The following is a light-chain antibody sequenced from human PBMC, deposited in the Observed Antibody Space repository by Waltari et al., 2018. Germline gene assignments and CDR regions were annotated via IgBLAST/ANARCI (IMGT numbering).Light chain of an antibody. V-gene: IGKV3-15*01. CDR2: GAS. CDR3: QQYNNWPRT. J-gene: IGKJ1*01. Sequence: EIVMTQSPATPSVSPGERATLSCRASQSVSSNLAWYQQKPGQAPRLLFYGASTRATGIPARFSGSGSGTEFTLTISSLQSEDFAVYYCQQYNNWPRTFGQGTKVEIK. CDR1: QSVSSN.